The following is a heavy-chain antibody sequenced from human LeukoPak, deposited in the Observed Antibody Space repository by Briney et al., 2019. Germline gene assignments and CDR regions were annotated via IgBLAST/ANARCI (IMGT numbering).Heavy chain of an antibody. CDR3: ARGGGLDV. CDR1: GFPFSSYS. Sequence: GGSLRLSCAASGFPFSSYSMNWVRQAPGKGLEWVSYISSTSSTIYYADSVKGRFTISRDNAKNSLYLQMSNLRAEDTAVYFCARGGGLDVWGQGATVTVSS. CDR2: ISSTSSTI. V-gene: IGHV3-48*04. D-gene: IGHD3-16*01. J-gene: IGHJ6*02.